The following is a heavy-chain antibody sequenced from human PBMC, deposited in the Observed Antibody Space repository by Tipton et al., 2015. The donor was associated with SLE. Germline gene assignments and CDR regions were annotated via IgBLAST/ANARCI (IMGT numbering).Heavy chain of an antibody. CDR1: GFTFSDYS. J-gene: IGHJ4*02. Sequence: SLRLSCEASGFTFSDYSMNWVRQAPGKGLEWVSSISRAGTYMYYADSVKGRFTISRDNTKNSLYLQINSLRPEDTALYYCAKDIGNSGYLFDYWGQGALVTVSS. CDR3: AKDIGNSGYLFDY. D-gene: IGHD5-12*01. CDR2: ISRAGTYM. V-gene: IGHV3-21*04.